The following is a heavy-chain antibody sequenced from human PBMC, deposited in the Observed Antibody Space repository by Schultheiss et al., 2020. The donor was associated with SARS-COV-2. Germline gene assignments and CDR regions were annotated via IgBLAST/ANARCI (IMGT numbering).Heavy chain of an antibody. CDR2: IYYSGST. Sequence: SETLSLTCTVSGGSISSSSYYWGWIRQPPGKGLEWIGSIYYSGSTYYNPSLKSRVTISVDTSKNQFSLKLSSVTAADTAVYYCAKSPKGLDTITNFDYWGPGTLVTVSS. J-gene: IGHJ4*02. CDR1: GGSISSSSYY. D-gene: IGHD5-24*01. V-gene: IGHV4-39*01. CDR3: AKSPKGLDTITNFDY.